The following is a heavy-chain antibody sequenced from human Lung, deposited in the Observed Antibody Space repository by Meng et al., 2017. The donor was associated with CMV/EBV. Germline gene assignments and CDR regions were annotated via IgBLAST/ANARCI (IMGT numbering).Heavy chain of an antibody. J-gene: IGHJ6*02. CDR1: GYTFSSYG. CDR2: IRYDGSNK. V-gene: IGHV3-30*02. D-gene: IGHD6-13*01. CDR3: AKDRLSSSSWYYYYYGMDV. Sequence: SXKASGYTFSSYGMHWVRQAPGKGLEWVAFIRYDGSNKYYADSVKGRFTISRDNSKNTLYLQMNSLRAEDTAVYYCAKDRLSSSSWYYYYYGMDVWGQGXTVTVSS.